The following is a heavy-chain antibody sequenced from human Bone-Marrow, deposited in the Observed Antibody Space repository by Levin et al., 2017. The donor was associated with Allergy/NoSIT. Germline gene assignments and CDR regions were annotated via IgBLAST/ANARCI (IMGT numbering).Heavy chain of an antibody. D-gene: IGHD2-21*02. CDR1: GYTFTAHH. Sequence: GESLKISCKASGYTFTAHHTHWVRQAPGQGLEWMGWVDPNSGATNYAQNFRGRVTMTGDTSISTAYMELTRLTSDDTAVYYCARAVGMVTLDSWGQGALLTVSS. V-gene: IGHV1-2*02. CDR3: ARAVGMVTLDS. J-gene: IGHJ4*02. CDR2: VDPNSGAT.